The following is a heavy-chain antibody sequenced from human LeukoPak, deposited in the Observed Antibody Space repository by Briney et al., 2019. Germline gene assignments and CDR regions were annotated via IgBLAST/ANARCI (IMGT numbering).Heavy chain of an antibody. CDR3: AAEITIFGVGYNWFDP. V-gene: IGHV1-58*02. Sequence: TSVKVSCKASGFTFTSSAMQWVRQARGQRLEWIGWIVVGSGNTNYAQKFQERVTITRDVSTSTAYMKLSSLRSEDTAVCYCAAEITIFGVGYNWFDPWGQGTLVTVSS. CDR2: IVVGSGNT. CDR1: GFTFTSSA. J-gene: IGHJ5*02. D-gene: IGHD3-3*01.